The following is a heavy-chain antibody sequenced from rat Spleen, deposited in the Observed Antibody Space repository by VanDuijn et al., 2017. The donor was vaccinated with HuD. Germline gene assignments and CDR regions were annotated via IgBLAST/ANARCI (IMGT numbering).Heavy chain of an antibody. V-gene: IGHV4-2*01. CDR2: INKDSSII. J-gene: IGHJ2*01. Sequence: EVKLVESGGGLVQPGRSLKLSCAASGFNFNDHWMGWVRQAPGKGLQWIGEINKDSSIISYSPSLKDKFTISRDNAQNTLYLQMNKLGSEDKAIYYCVTERLGVEGWGQGVMVTVSS. CDR3: VTERLGVEG. D-gene: IGHD4-3*01. CDR1: GFNFNDHW.